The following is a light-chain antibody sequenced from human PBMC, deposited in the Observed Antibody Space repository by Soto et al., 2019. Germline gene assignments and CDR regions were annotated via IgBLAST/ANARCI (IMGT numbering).Light chain of an antibody. CDR3: QQCSSYPLT. CDR1: QPVRNNY. V-gene: IGKV3-20*01. Sequence: EFVVTQSPGTLSLSPGERATLSCRASQPVRNNYLAWYQQKPGQAPRLLIYDASSRATGIPDRFSGGGSGTDFTLTISRLEPEDFAVYYCQQCSSYPLTFGGGTKVEIK. J-gene: IGKJ4*01. CDR2: DAS.